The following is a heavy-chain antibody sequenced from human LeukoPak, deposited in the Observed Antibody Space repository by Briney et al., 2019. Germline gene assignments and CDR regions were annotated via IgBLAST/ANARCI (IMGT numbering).Heavy chain of an antibody. J-gene: IGHJ4*02. D-gene: IGHD6-19*01. Sequence: NPSETLSLTCTVSGGSISSSSYYWGWIRQPPGKGLEWIGEINHSGSTNYNPSLKSRVTISVDTSKNQFSLKLSSVTAADTAVYYCARGDSSGWFPFDYWGQGTLVTVSS. CDR3: ARGDSSGWFPFDY. CDR1: GGSISSSSYY. CDR2: INHSGST. V-gene: IGHV4-39*07.